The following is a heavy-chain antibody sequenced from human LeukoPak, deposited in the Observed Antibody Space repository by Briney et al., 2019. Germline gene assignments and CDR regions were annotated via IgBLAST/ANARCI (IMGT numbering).Heavy chain of an antibody. CDR3: ATHRVVASAGWFDP. Sequence: SETLPLTCTVSGDSMSSYHWSWLRQPPGKGLEWIGYVIYSGRTNYNPSLKSRVIISVDKSKNQFSLKVNSVTAADTAVYYCATHRVVASAGWFDPWGQGTLATVSS. J-gene: IGHJ5*02. CDR2: VIYSGRT. CDR1: GDSMSSYH. D-gene: IGHD2-2*01. V-gene: IGHV4-59*08.